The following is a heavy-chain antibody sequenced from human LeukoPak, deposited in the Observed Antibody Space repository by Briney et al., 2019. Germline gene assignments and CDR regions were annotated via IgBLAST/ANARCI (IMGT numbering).Heavy chain of an antibody. Sequence: GGSLRLSCAASGFTFSSYGMHWVRQAPGKGLDWVAFIPYDGSDKYYADSVKGRFTISRDNSRNTPFLHMSSLRAEDTAVYYCAKEACGSTSCYAVLHYWGQGSLVTVSS. D-gene: IGHD2-2*01. CDR1: GFTFSSYG. CDR2: IPYDGSDK. J-gene: IGHJ4*02. V-gene: IGHV3-30*02. CDR3: AKEACGSTSCYAVLHY.